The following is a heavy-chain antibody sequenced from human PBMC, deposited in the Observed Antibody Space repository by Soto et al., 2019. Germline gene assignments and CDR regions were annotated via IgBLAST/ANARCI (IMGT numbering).Heavy chain of an antibody. Sequence: GGSLRLSCAASGFTFSSYAMSWVRQAPGKGLEWVSAISGSGGSTYYADSVKGRFTISRDNSKNTLYLQMNSPRAEDTAVYYCAKTDSSSSSSGVSGYWGQGTLVTVSS. V-gene: IGHV3-23*01. D-gene: IGHD6-6*01. J-gene: IGHJ4*02. CDR2: ISGSGGST. CDR1: GFTFSSYA. CDR3: AKTDSSSSSSGVSGY.